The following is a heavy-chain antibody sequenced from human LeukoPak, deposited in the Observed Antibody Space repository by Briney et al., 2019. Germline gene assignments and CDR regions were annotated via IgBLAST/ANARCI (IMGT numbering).Heavy chain of an antibody. D-gene: IGHD1-26*01. J-gene: IGHJ4*02. CDR3: ARTYSGSYSLDY. CDR2: ISSSSSYI. V-gene: IGHV3-21*01. CDR1: GFTFSSYS. Sequence: GGSLRLSCAASGFTFSSYSMNWVRQAPGKGLEWVSCISSSSSYIYYEDSVKGRFTISRDNAKNSLYLQMNSLRAEDTAVYYCARTYSGSYSLDYWGQGTLVIVSS.